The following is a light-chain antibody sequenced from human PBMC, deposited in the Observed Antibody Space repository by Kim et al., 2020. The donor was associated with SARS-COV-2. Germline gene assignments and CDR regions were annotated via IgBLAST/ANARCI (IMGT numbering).Light chain of an antibody. J-gene: IGKJ4*01. V-gene: IGKV3-11*01. Sequence: LSPGEMATRSGRASQGVSSYLAWYPQNPGQAPRLLIYDASNRATGIPARFSGSGSGTDFTLTISSLEPEDFAVYYCQQRSNWPLTFGGGTKVDIK. CDR2: DAS. CDR1: QGVSSY. CDR3: QQRSNWPLT.